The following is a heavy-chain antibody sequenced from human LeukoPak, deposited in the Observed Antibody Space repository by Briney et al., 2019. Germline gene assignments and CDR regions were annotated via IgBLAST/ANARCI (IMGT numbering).Heavy chain of an antibody. Sequence: PSGTLSLTCTVSGYSISSGYYWGWIRQPPGKGLEWIGSIYHSGSTYYNPSLKSRVTISVDTSKNQFSLKLSSVTAADTAVYYCARFSFYSNPKGVYRGQGTLVTVSS. CDR1: GYSISSGYY. CDR3: ARFSFYSNPKGVY. J-gene: IGHJ4*02. V-gene: IGHV4-38-2*02. CDR2: IYHSGST. D-gene: IGHD4-11*01.